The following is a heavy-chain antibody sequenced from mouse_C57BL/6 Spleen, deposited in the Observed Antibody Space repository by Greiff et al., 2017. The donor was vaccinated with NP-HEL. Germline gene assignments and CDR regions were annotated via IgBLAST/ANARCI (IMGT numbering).Heavy chain of an antibody. CDR1: GYTFTSYW. D-gene: IGHD4-1*01. Sequence: QVQLQQPGAELVKPGASVKMSCKASGYTFTSYWITWVKQRPGQGLEWIGDIYPGSGSTNYNEKFKSKATLTVDTSSSTAYMQLSSLTSEDSAVYYCARGLTGTGWFAYWGQGTLVTVSA. V-gene: IGHV1-55*01. CDR2: IYPGSGST. CDR3: ARGLTGTGWFAY. J-gene: IGHJ3*01.